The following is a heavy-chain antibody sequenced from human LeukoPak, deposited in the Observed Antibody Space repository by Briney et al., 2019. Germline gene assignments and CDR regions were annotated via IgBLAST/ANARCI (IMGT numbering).Heavy chain of an antibody. CDR1: GGTFSSYA. J-gene: IGHJ5*02. CDR3: ARQYCSSTSCYDWFDP. V-gene: IGHV1-69*13. D-gene: IGHD2-2*01. Sequence: ASVKVSCKASGGTFSSYAISWVRQAPGQGLEWMGGIIPIFGTANCAQKFQGRVTITADESTSTAYMELSSLRSEDTAVYYCARQYCSSTSCYDWFDPWGQGTLVTVSS. CDR2: IIPIFGTA.